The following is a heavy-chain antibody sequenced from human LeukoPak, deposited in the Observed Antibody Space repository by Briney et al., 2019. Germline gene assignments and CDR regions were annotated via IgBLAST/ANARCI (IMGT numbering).Heavy chain of an antibody. CDR2: ISSSSRYI. CDR3: ARDLHYYDSSVADY. J-gene: IGHJ4*02. CDR1: GFTFSSYS. D-gene: IGHD3-22*01. V-gene: IGHV3-21*01. Sequence: PGGSLRLSCAASGFTFSSYSMNWVRQAPGKGLEWVSSISSSSRYIYYADSVKGRFTISRDNAKNSLYLQMNSLRAEDTAVYYCARDLHYYDSSVADYWGQGTLVTVSS.